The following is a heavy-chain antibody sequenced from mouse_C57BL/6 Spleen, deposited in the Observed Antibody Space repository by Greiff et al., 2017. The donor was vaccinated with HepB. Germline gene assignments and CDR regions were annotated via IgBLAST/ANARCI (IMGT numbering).Heavy chain of an antibody. CDR3: ASPYYYGSSPYAMDY. V-gene: IGHV1-82*01. CDR1: GYAFSSSW. Sequence: VQLQQSGPELVKPGASVKISCKASGYAFSSSWMNWVKQRPGKGLEWIGRIYPGDGDTNYNGKFKGKATLTADKSSSTAYMQLSSLTSEDSAVYFCASPYYYGSSPYAMDYWGQGTSVTVSS. CDR2: IYPGDGDT. D-gene: IGHD1-1*01. J-gene: IGHJ4*01.